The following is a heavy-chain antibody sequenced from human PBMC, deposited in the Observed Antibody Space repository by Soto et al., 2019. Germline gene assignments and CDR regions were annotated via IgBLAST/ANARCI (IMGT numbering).Heavy chain of an antibody. CDR2: VSHSGST. D-gene: IGHD3-22*01. V-gene: IGHV4-34*01. CDR3: ARARFYSDSSGYYSTFDY. J-gene: IGHJ4*01. CDR1: CGSFSGFY. Sequence: SETLSLTCAVYCGSFSGFYWSWIRQPPGKGLEWIGEVSHSGSTNYNPSLKSRVTISADTSKNQFFLKLTSVTAADTAVYYCARARFYSDSSGYYSTFDYWGQEPWSPSPQ.